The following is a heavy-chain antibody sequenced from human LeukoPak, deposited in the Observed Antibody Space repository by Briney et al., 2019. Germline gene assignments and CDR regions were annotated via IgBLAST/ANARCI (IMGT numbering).Heavy chain of an antibody. D-gene: IGHD2-21*01. Sequence: PGGSLRLSCAASGFTFSSYWMSWVRQAPGKGLEWVANIKEDGSEKSHADSVKGRFTVSRDNTENSLYLQMDSLRAEDTAVYYCAKCGAYRSYDYWGQGILVIVSS. CDR1: GFTFSSYW. CDR2: IKEDGSEK. CDR3: AKCGAYRSYDY. V-gene: IGHV3-7*01. J-gene: IGHJ4*02.